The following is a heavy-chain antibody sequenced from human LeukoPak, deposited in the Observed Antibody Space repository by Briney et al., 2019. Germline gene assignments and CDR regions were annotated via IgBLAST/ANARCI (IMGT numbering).Heavy chain of an antibody. CDR1: GFTFSSYA. J-gene: IGHJ3*02. CDR2: IGGSGGST. V-gene: IGHV3-23*01. Sequence: GGSLRLSCAASGFTFSSYAMSWVRQAPGKGLEWVSAIGGSGGSTYYADSVKGRFTISRDNSKNTLYLQMNSLRAEDTAVYYCANFVGATPDAFDIWGQGTMVTVSS. D-gene: IGHD1-26*01. CDR3: ANFVGATPDAFDI.